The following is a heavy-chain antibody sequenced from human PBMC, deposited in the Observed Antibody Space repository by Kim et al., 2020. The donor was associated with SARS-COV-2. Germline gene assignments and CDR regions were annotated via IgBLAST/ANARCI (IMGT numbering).Heavy chain of an antibody. V-gene: IGHV4-31*03. CDR1: GGSISSGGYS. CDR3: ARDKGHYDILTGYFHW. J-gene: IGHJ5*01. Sequence: SETLSLTCTVSGGSISSGGYSWSWIRQPPGKGLEWIGHIYYSGTTYYNPSLESRVTISLDTSRNHFSLKLSSVTAADTAVYYCARDKGHYDILTGYFHW. D-gene: IGHD3-9*01. CDR2: IYYSGTT.